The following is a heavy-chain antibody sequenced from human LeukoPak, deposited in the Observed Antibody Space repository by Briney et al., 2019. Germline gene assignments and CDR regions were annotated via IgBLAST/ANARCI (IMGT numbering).Heavy chain of an antibody. J-gene: IGHJ4*02. CDR1: GFTFTSFW. Sequence: PGGSLRLSCAASGFTFTSFWMHWVRQAPGQGLVWVSRINNDGSGTSYADPVKGRFTISRDNAKNTLFLQMNSLRAEDTAVYYCARGNSFSYPDWGQGTLVTVSS. V-gene: IGHV3-74*01. CDR2: INNDGSGT. D-gene: IGHD3-16*02. CDR3: ARGNSFSYPD.